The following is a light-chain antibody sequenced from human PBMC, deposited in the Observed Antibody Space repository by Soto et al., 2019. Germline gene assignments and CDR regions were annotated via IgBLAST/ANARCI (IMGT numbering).Light chain of an antibody. J-gene: IGKJ1*01. CDR1: QSLSSSY. CDR3: QNYGSSPRT. Sequence: EMVFTQSQGPLSLSPGERATLSCRASQSLSSSYLAWYQQKPGQAPRLLIYGASSRATGIPDRFSGSGSGADFILTITRLEPEDFAVYYCQNYGSSPRTFGQVTKADIK. CDR2: GAS. V-gene: IGKV3-20*01.